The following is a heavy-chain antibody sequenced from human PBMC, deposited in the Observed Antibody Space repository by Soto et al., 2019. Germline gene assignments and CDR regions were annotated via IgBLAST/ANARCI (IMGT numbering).Heavy chain of an antibody. CDR2: IKRDGSEK. CDR3: AGSTSSWGV. D-gene: IGHD6-13*01. Sequence: EVQVVESGGGLVQPGGSLRLSCVASGFTSSNYWMNWVRQAPGKGLEWVTNIKRDGSEKNYVDSVKGRFTISRDNAKNSLYLQMNNLRAEDTAVYYCAGSTSSWGVWGKGTTVTVSS. CDR1: GFTSSNYW. V-gene: IGHV3-7*01. J-gene: IGHJ6*04.